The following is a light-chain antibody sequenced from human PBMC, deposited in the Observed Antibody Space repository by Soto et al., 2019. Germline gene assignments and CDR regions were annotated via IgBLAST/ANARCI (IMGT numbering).Light chain of an antibody. CDR3: SSYTSSSTLYV. Sequence: LTQPASVSGSPGQSITISCTGTSSDVGGYNYVSWYQQHPGKAPKLMIYEVSNRPSGVSNRFSGSKSGNTASLTISGLQAEDEADYYCSSYTSSSTLYVFGTGTMVTVL. J-gene: IGLJ1*01. CDR1: SSDVGGYNY. V-gene: IGLV2-14*01. CDR2: EVS.